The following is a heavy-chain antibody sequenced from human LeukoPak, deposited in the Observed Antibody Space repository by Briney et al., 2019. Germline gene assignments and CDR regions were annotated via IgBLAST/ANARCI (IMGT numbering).Heavy chain of an antibody. J-gene: IGHJ4*02. V-gene: IGHV3-7*01. Sequence: PGGSLRLSCAASGFTSSNYWMSWVRQAPGKGLEWVANIKQDGSEKYYVDSVKGRFTISRDNAKNSLYLQMNSLRAEDTAVYYCVRDFPENYNDNKDRFDYWGQGTLVTVSS. CDR1: GFTSSNYW. CDR3: VRDFPENYNDNKDRFDY. D-gene: IGHD3-22*01. CDR2: IKQDGSEK.